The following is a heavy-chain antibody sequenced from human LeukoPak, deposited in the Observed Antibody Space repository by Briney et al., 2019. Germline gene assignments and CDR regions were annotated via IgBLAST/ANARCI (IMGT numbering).Heavy chain of an antibody. CDR2: ISYAGSNR. Sequence: PGRSLSLSCAASGFTFSSYAMHWVRQAPGKGLEWVAVISYAGSNRYYADSVKGRFSSSRDNSKNTLYLQMNSLRPEDTAVYYCARDHCSSISCSYYYGMDVWGQGTTVTVSS. J-gene: IGHJ6*02. CDR1: GFTFSSYA. D-gene: IGHD2-2*01. V-gene: IGHV3-30-3*01. CDR3: ARDHCSSISCSYYYGMDV.